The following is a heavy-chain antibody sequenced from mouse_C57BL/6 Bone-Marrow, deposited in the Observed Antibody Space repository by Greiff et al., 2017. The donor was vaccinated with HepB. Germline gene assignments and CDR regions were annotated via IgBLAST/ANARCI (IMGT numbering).Heavy chain of an antibody. V-gene: IGHV2-5*01. Sequence: VKLMESGPGLVQPSQSLSITCTVSGFSLTSYGVHWVRQSPGKGLEWLGVIWRGGSTDYNAAFMSRLSITKDNSKSQVFFKMNSLQADDTAIYYCAKSLYGSSYDAMDYWGQGTSVTVSS. J-gene: IGHJ4*01. CDR3: AKSLYGSSYDAMDY. CDR2: IWRGGST. CDR1: GFSLTSYG. D-gene: IGHD1-1*01.